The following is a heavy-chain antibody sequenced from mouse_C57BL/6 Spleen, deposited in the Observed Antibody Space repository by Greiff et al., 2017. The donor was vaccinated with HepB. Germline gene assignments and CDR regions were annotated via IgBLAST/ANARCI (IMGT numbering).Heavy chain of an antibody. Sequence: VQLQQPGTELVKPGASVKLSCKASGYTFTSYWMHWVKQRPGQGLEWIGNINPSNGGTNYNEKFKSKATLTVDKSSSTAYMQLSSLTSEDSAVYYCARWVSGYGGWFAYWGQGTLVTVAA. CDR3: ARWVSGYGGWFAY. CDR1: GYTFTSYW. CDR2: INPSNGGT. V-gene: IGHV1-53*01. D-gene: IGHD3-2*02. J-gene: IGHJ3*01.